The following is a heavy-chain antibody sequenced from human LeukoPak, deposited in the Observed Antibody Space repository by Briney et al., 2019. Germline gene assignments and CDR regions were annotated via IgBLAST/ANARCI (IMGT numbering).Heavy chain of an antibody. Sequence: GGSLRLSCAASEFTFSSYAMTWVRQAPGKGLEWVSFIGSSGDDTFYAGSVKGRFTISRDNSKNTLYLQMNSLRAEDTAMYYCVKLDLGYYYHTWGQGTLVTVSS. D-gene: IGHD3-22*01. J-gene: IGHJ5*02. V-gene: IGHV3-23*01. CDR2: IGSSGDDT. CDR3: VKLDLGYYYHT. CDR1: EFTFSSYA.